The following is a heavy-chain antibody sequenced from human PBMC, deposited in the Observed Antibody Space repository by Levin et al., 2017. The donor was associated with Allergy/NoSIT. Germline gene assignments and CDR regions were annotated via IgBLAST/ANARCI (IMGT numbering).Heavy chain of an antibody. CDR2: ISYDGSNK. CDR3: AAGSVIDY. V-gene: IGHV3-30*03. J-gene: IGHJ4*02. D-gene: IGHD1-26*01. CDR1: GFTFSSYG. Sequence: GGSLRLSCAASGFTFSSYGMHWVRQAPGKGLEWVAVISYDGSNKYYADSVKGRFTISRDNSKNTLYLQMNSLRAEDTAVYYCAAGSVIDYWGQGTLVTVSS.